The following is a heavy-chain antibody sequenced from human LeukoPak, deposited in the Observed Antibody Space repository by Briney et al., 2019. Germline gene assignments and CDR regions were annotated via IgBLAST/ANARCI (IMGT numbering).Heavy chain of an antibody. CDR2: ITSSRSTI. V-gene: IGHV3-48*01. Sequence: RGSLRLSCAASGFTFSSYSMNWVRQAPGKGLEWISYITSSRSTILYADSVKGRFTISRDNAKNSLYLQMTSLRAEDTAVYYCAKDPGRCGGDCSIYWGQGTLVTVSS. J-gene: IGHJ4*02. D-gene: IGHD2-21*01. CDR3: AKDPGRCGGDCSIY. CDR1: GFTFSSYS.